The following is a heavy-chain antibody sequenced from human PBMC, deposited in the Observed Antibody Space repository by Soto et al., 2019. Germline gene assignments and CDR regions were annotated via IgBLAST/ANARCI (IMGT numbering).Heavy chain of an antibody. J-gene: IGHJ4*02. D-gene: IGHD7-27*01. CDR2: ITGDNGDT. V-gene: IGHV1-18*01. CDR1: GYIFNNYG. CDR3: ARRTLGSAIGIGDY. Sequence: QIQLVQSGAEVKVPGASVKVSCRASGYIFNNYGITWVRQAPGQGLERMGFITGDNGDTKFAEKLHGRVSMTTDTSTNTAYMELRNLRSDDTALYYCARRTLGSAIGIGDYWGQGTLVTVSS.